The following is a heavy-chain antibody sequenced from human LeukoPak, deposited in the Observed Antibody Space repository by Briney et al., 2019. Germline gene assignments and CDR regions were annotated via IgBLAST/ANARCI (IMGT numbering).Heavy chain of an antibody. CDR3: AILRVEADIMGTQKN. CDR2: ISGSGGGS. Sequence: PGGSVPLSCAASGFTFSSYGMNWVRQAPGKGLEWVSGISGSGGGSHYADSVKGRFTISRDNSKNALYMQMNSLRAEDTAVYYCAILRVEADIMGTQKNWGQGTLVTASS. V-gene: IGHV3-23*01. J-gene: IGHJ4*02. CDR1: GFTFSSYG. D-gene: IGHD5-12*01.